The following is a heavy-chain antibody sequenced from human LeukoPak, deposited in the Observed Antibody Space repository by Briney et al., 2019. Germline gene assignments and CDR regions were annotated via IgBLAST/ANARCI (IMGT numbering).Heavy chain of an antibody. CDR3: ARLNGGN. J-gene: IGHJ4*02. D-gene: IGHD4-23*01. Sequence: SETLSLTCTVSGGSISSYYWSWIRRPPGEGLEWLGYVDYSGSTAYNPSLNGRVAISPDTSKNQFSLKLRSVTAADTVVYYCARLNGGNWGPGILVTVSS. CDR1: GGSISSYY. CDR2: VDYSGST. V-gene: IGHV4-59*08.